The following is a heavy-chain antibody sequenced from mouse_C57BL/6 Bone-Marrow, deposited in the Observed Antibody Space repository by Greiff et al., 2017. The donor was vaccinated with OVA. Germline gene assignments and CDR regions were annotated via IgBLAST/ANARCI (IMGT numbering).Heavy chain of an antibody. CDR1: GYTFTDYN. V-gene: IGHV1-18*01. CDR3: AREGYYGSSYVGYAMDY. D-gene: IGHD1-1*01. Sequence: VQLQQSGPELVKPGASVKIPCKASGYTFTDYNMDWVKQSHGKSLEWIGDINPNNGGTIYNQKFKGKATLTVDKSSSTAYMELRSLTSEDTAVYYCAREGYYGSSYVGYAMDYWGQATSVTVSS. J-gene: IGHJ4*01. CDR2: INPNNGGT.